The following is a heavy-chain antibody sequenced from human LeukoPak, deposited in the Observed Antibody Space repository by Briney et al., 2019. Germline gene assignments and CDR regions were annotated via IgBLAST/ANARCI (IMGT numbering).Heavy chain of an antibody. CDR1: GFTFSSSS. V-gene: IGHV3-30*04. D-gene: IGHD3-10*01. CDR3: ASGGMDV. CDR2: ISNDGTKK. Sequence: GRSLRPSCAASGFTFSSSSMHWVRQAPGKGLEWVAVISNDGTKKYSADSVRGRFTISRDNSENTLYLQMSSLRTEDSAIYYCASGGMDVWGQGTTVIVSS. J-gene: IGHJ6*02.